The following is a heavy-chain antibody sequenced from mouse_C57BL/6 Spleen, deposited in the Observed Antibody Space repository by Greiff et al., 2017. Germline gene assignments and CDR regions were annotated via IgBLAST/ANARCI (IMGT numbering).Heavy chain of an antibody. V-gene: IGHV1-81*01. CDR3: ARADITTVVAPCYCDY. CDR2: IHPKSGNT. D-gene: IGHD1-1*01. J-gene: IGHJ2*01. Sequence: VQLQQSGAELVRPGASVKLSCKASGYTFTSYGISWVKQRTGQGLEWIGEIHPKSGNTNSNEKFKSKATLTADNSSSTASMELRSLTCEDSEVYLCARADITTVVAPCYCDYWGQGTTVTVSS. CDR1: GYTFTSYG.